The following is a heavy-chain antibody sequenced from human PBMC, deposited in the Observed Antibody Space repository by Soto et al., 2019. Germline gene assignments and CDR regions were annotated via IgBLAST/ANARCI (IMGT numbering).Heavy chain of an antibody. CDR1: GYTFTGYA. J-gene: IGHJ4*02. V-gene: IGHV1-3*05. Sequence: QVQLVQSGAEEKKPGASVKVSCKASGYTFTGYAMHWVRQAPGQRLEWMGWINAGNGNTKYSQKFQGRVTITRDTSAITAYMELSSMRSEGTAVYSCARAVAVAADSDYRGQGTLVTVSS. CDR3: ARAVAVAADSDY. D-gene: IGHD6-19*01. CDR2: INAGNGNT.